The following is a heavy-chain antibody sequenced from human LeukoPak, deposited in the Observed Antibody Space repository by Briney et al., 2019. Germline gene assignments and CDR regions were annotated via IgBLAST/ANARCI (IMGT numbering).Heavy chain of an antibody. V-gene: IGHV4-4*07. D-gene: IGHD7-27*01. J-gene: IGHJ4*02. CDR1: GGSISSYY. Sequence: SETLSLTCTVSGGSISSYYWSWIWQPAGKGLEWIGRIYTSGSTNYNPSLKSRVTISVDKSKNQFSLKLSSVTAADTAVYYCARLPWGVYYFDYWGQGTLVTVSS. CDR2: IYTSGST. CDR3: ARLPWGVYYFDY.